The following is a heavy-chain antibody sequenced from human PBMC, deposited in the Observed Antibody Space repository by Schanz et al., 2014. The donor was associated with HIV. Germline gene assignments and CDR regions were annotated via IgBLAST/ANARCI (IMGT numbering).Heavy chain of an antibody. CDR2: IIPIFGTA. CDR1: GYTFSRSA. Sequence: QVQLVQSGTEVAQPGASVKVSCKASGYTFSRSAISWVRQAPGQGLEWMGGIIPIFGTANYAQKFQGRVTIIADESTSTAYMELSSLRSADTAVYYCANSGYCTSGICYTRGNGMDVWGQGTTVTVSS. D-gene: IGHD2-8*01. V-gene: IGHV1-69*13. CDR3: ANSGYCTSGICYTRGNGMDV. J-gene: IGHJ6*02.